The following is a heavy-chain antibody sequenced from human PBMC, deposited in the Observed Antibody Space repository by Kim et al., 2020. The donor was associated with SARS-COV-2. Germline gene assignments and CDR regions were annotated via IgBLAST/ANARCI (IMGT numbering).Heavy chain of an antibody. CDR3: AHFSPYLDAFDI. CDR2: K. Sequence: KRYSPSLKSRLTITKETSKNQVVLTMTNMDPVDTATYYCAHFSPYLDAFDIWGQGTMVTVSS. D-gene: IGHD2-2*01. J-gene: IGHJ3*02. V-gene: IGHV2-5*01.